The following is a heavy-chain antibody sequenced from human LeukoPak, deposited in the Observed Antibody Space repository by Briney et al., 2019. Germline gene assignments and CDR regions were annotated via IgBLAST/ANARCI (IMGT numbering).Heavy chain of an antibody. CDR2: IYSSGST. CDR1: GGSISSGDYY. Sequence: SETLSLTCTVSGGSISSGDYYWSWIRQPPGKGLEWIRYIYSSGSTYYNPSLKSRVTISVDTSKNQFSLKLSSVTAADTAVYYCARRMTYYDILTGYPQPYYFDYWGQGTLVTVSS. CDR3: ARRMTYYDILTGYPQPYYFDY. J-gene: IGHJ4*02. D-gene: IGHD3-9*01. V-gene: IGHV4-30-4*08.